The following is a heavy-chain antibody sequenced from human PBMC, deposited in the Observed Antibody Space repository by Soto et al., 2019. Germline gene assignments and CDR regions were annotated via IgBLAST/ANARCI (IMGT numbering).Heavy chain of an antibody. Sequence: QITLKESGPTLVKPTQTLTLTCTFSGFSLSTSGVGVGWIRQPPGKALEWLALTYWDDDKRYSPSLKSRLTXTXXTSTNQVVLTMTNMDPVDTATYYCAHRQRTVYFDYWGQGTLVTVSS. CDR2: TYWDDDK. CDR1: GFSLSTSGVG. CDR3: AHRQRTVYFDY. D-gene: IGHD4-17*01. J-gene: IGHJ4*02. V-gene: IGHV2-5*02.